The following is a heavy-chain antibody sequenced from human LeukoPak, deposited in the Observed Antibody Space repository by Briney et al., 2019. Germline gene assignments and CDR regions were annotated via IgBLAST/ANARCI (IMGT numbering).Heavy chain of an antibody. Sequence: SVKVSCKASGGTFSSYAISWVRQAPGQGLEWMGRIIPILGIASYAQKFQGRVTITADKSTSTAYMELSSLRSEDTAVYYCARDLAYYYGSGSENDYWGRGTLVTVSS. CDR2: IIPILGIA. J-gene: IGHJ4*02. CDR1: GGTFSSYA. D-gene: IGHD3-10*01. CDR3: ARDLAYYYGSGSENDY. V-gene: IGHV1-69*04.